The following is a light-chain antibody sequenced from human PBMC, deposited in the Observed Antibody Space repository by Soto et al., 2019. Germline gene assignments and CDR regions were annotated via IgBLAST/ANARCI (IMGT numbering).Light chain of an antibody. CDR1: SSDIGYYNY. Sequence: QSALSQPASVSGSPGQSITISCTGTSSDIGYYNYVSWYQQHPGKAPKLLIFEVSNRPSGVSNRFSGSKSGNTASLTISVLQAEDEADYYCSSYTSSSTYVFGTGTKVTV. J-gene: IGLJ1*01. CDR3: SSYTSSSTYV. V-gene: IGLV2-14*01. CDR2: EVS.